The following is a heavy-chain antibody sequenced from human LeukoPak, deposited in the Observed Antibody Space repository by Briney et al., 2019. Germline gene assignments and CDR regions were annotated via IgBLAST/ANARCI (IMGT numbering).Heavy chain of an antibody. CDR3: ARVIQYQLLLDY. Sequence: GGSLSLSCAVSGLTFSDFYMSWIRQAPGKGREWVAYISRRGTTIYYADSVKGRFTISRDNPKNSLSLKMTSLRAEDTAVYYCARVIQYQLLLDYWGQGTLVTVSS. CDR2: ISRRGTTI. V-gene: IGHV3-11*01. CDR1: GLTFSDFY. J-gene: IGHJ4*02. D-gene: IGHD2-2*01.